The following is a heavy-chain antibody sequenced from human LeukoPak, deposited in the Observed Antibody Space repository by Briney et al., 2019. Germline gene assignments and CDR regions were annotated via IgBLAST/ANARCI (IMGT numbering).Heavy chain of an antibody. J-gene: IGHJ4*02. V-gene: IGHV3-30-3*01. CDR1: GFTFSSYA. CDR3: ARASGTEGSFDY. D-gene: IGHD6-13*01. CDR2: ISYDGSNK. Sequence: GGSLRLSCAASGFTFSSYAMHWVRQAPGKGLEWVAVISYDGSNKYYADSVKGRFTISRDNSKNTLYLQMNSLRAEDTAVYYCARASGTEGSFDYWGQGTLVTVSS.